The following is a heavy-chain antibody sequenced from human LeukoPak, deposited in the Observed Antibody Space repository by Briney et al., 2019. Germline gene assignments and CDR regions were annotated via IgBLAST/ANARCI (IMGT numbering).Heavy chain of an antibody. CDR3: AKDGQGLTYYFDY. D-gene: IGHD1-14*01. Sequence: GGSLRLSCAASGFTFSSYSINWVRQAPGKGLEWVAVISYDGSNKYYADSVKGRFTISRDNSKNTLYLQMNSLRAEDTAVYYCAKDGQGLTYYFDYWGQGTLVTVSS. CDR1: GFTFSSYS. CDR2: ISYDGSNK. V-gene: IGHV3-30*18. J-gene: IGHJ4*02.